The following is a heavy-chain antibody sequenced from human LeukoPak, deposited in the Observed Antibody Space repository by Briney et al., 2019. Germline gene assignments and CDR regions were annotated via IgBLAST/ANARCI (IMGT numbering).Heavy chain of an antibody. CDR1: GFTFSSYA. Sequence: GGSLRLSCAASGFTFSSYAMSWVRQAPGKGLEWVAAISASGGSTYYADSVKGRFTISRDNSKNTLYLQMNSLRAEDTAVYYCAKGRYYGSGSYEDYWGQGTLVTVSS. CDR3: AKGRYYGSGSYEDY. CDR2: ISASGGST. D-gene: IGHD3-10*01. V-gene: IGHV3-23*01. J-gene: IGHJ4*02.